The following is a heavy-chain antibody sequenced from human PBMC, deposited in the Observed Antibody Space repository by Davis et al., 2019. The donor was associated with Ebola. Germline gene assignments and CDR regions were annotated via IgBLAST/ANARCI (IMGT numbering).Heavy chain of an antibody. V-gene: IGHV3-23*01. CDR2: SGTGGNT. Sequence: GESLKISCAGSGFTFNSHAMTWVRQAPGKGLEWVSSSGTGGNTYYADSVKGRFTIPRDNSKSTLYLQMNSLRAEDTATYFCAKSADLESWGQGTLVTVSS. CDR3: AKSADLES. CDR1: GFTFNSHA. J-gene: IGHJ4*02.